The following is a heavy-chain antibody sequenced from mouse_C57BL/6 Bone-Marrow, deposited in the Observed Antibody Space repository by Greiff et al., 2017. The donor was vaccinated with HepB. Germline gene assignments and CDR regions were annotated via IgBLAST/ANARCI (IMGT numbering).Heavy chain of an antibody. Sequence: EVQLVESGAELVKPGASVKLSCTASGFTFKDYYMHWVKQRPEQGLEWIGRIDPEDGDTKYDPKFQGKATITADTSSNTAYLQLSSLTSEDAAVYCCARGGNYWFAYWGQGTLVTVSA. CDR2: IDPEDGDT. CDR3: ARGGNYWFAY. J-gene: IGHJ3*01. D-gene: IGHD2-1*01. V-gene: IGHV14-2*01. CDR1: GFTFKDYY.